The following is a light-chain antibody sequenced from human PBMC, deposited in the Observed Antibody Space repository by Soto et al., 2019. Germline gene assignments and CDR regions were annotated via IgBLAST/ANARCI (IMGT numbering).Light chain of an antibody. CDR2: EAS. Sequence: DIQMTQSPSTLSASVGDRVTITCRASQSISRWVAWYQQKPGKAPKFLIYEASNLESGVPSRFSGSGSGSEFTLTISSLQPDDFATYYCQQYHSYTPTFGQGTKVEIK. V-gene: IGKV1-5*03. CDR1: QSISRW. J-gene: IGKJ1*01. CDR3: QQYHSYTPT.